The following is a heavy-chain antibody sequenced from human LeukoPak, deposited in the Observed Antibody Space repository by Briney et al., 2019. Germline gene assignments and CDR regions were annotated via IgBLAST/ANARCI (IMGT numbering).Heavy chain of an antibody. V-gene: IGHV4-38-2*02. CDR2: IYHSGNT. Sequence: SETLSLICTVSGYSLSSGYYWGWIRQPPGKGLDWIESIYHSGNTQYNPSLNSRVTISVDASKNQFSLKLSSVTAADTAVYYCASHQYYDLPGGAFDIWGLGTMVTVSS. D-gene: IGHD3-3*01. J-gene: IGHJ3*02. CDR3: ASHQYYDLPGGAFDI. CDR1: GYSLSSGYY.